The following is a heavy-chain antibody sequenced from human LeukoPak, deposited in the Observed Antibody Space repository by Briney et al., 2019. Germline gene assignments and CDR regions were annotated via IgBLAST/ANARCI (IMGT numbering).Heavy chain of an antibody. CDR1: GASISSFY. Sequence: SETLSLTCTLSGASISSFYWSWIRQPPGKGLEWIGYIYFSGSTSYNPSLKSRVTISVDTSKNQFSLKLSSVTAADTAVYYCATFHSSSWYLGYWGQGTLVTVSS. D-gene: IGHD6-13*01. CDR2: IYFSGST. V-gene: IGHV4-59*01. J-gene: IGHJ4*02. CDR3: ATFHSSSWYLGY.